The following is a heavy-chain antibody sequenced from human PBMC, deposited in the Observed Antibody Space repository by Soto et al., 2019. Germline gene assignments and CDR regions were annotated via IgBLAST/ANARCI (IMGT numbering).Heavy chain of an antibody. CDR3: ARSVGTTVTTGDY. CDR1: GGSFSGYY. D-gene: IGHD1-1*01. CDR2: IYHSGST. Sequence: QVQLQQWGAGLLKPSETLSLTCAVYGGSFSGYYWSWIRQPPGKGLEWIGEIYHSGSTNYNPSLQSRVTISVDTYKNQFSLKLSSVTAADTAVYYCARSVGTTVTTGDYWGQGTLVTVSS. V-gene: IGHV4-34*02. J-gene: IGHJ4*02.